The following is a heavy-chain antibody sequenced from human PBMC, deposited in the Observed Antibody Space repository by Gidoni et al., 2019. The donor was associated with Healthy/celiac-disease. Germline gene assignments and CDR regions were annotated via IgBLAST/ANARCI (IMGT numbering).Heavy chain of an antibody. D-gene: IGHD3-22*01. CDR2: IYHSGST. CDR3: ARRAGGYYYDSSGYLGAFDI. J-gene: IGHJ3*02. Sequence: QVQLQESGPGLVKPSGTLSLTCAVSGGSISSSNWWSWVRQPPGKGLEWIGEIYHSGSTNYNPSLNSRVTISVDKSKNQFSLKLSSVTAADTAVYYCARRAGGYYYDSSGYLGAFDIWGQGTMVTVSS. V-gene: IGHV4-4*02. CDR1: GGSISSSNW.